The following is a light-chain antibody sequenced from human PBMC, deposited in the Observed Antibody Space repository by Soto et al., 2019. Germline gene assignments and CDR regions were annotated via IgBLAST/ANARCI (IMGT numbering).Light chain of an antibody. CDR2: TAS. Sequence: DIQLTQSPSFLSASVGDRVTITCRASQGIGSLLAWYQQKPGKAPKLLIHTASTLQSGVPSRFSGSGSGTEFTLTISSLQPEDFATYYCQHRHSHPITLGQGTRLEIK. V-gene: IGKV1-9*01. CDR3: QHRHSHPIT. CDR1: QGIGSL. J-gene: IGKJ5*01.